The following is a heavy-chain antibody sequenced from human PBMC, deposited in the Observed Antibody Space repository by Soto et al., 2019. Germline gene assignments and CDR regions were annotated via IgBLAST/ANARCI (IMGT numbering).Heavy chain of an antibody. D-gene: IGHD3-10*01. V-gene: IGHV1-24*01. CDR3: ARGAPYYYDSGTYYQIDY. Sequence: GASVKVSCKVSGYTLTELSMHWVRQAPGKGLEWMGGFDPEDGETIYAQKFQGRVTMAEDTSTDTAYMELSSLRSEDTAVYYCARGAPYYYDSGTYYQIDYWGQRTLVTVSS. CDR1: GYTLTELS. J-gene: IGHJ4*02. CDR2: FDPEDGET.